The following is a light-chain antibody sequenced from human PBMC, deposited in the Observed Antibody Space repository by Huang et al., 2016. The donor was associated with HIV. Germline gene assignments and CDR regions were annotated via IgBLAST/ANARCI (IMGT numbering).Light chain of an antibody. CDR2: DAS. CDR3: QQYDTLPLT. J-gene: IGKJ1*01. Sequence: DIQMTQSPSSLSASLGDKVTITCQASLVINNYLNWYQQKPGKVPKLLISDASDLETGVPPRFSGSRSGTNFTLTVSSLQAEDIGTYYCQQYDTLPLTFGQGTNVEI. V-gene: IGKV1-33*01. CDR1: LVINNY.